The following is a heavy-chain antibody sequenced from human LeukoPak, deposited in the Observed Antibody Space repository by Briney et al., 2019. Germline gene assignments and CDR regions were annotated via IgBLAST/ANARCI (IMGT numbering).Heavy chain of an antibody. CDR1: GFTFSSYA. J-gene: IGHJ1*01. CDR2: ISGSGGNT. CDR3: AKDTRLRSGSPRVDYFQH. Sequence: GGSLGLSCEASGFTFSSYAMSWVRQAPGKGLEWVSAISGSGGNTYYADSVKGRFTISRDNSKNTLYLQMNSLRAEDTAVYYCAKDTRLRSGSPRVDYFQHWGQGTLVTVSS. V-gene: IGHV3-23*01. D-gene: IGHD1-26*01.